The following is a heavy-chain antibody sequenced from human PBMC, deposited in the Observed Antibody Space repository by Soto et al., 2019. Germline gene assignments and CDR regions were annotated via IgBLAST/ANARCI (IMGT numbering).Heavy chain of an antibody. CDR3: AAASRGYFDYYYGMDV. J-gene: IGHJ6*02. D-gene: IGHD5-12*01. CDR1: GYTFTSYG. V-gene: IGHV1-58*02. Sequence: GASVKVSCKASGYTFTSYGISWVRQAPGQGLEWMGWIVVGSGNTNYAQKFNERVIITRDMSTSTAYMELSSLRSEDTAVYYCAAASRGYFDYYYGMDVWGQGTTVTVSS. CDR2: IVVGSGNT.